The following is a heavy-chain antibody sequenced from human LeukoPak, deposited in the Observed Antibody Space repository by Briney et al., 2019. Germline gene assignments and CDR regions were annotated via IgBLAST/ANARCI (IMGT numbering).Heavy chain of an antibody. J-gene: IGHJ4*02. CDR1: GFTFSSFG. CDR2: IRYDGSNK. V-gene: IGHV3-30*02. Sequence: GGSLRLSCAASGFTFSSFGMHWVRQAPGKGLEWVALIRYDGSNKYYADPVRGRFTISRDNSKNTLYLQVNSLRAEDTAMYHCAKDLGYSYGYVDYWGQGALVTVSS. D-gene: IGHD5-18*01. CDR3: AKDLGYSYGYVDY.